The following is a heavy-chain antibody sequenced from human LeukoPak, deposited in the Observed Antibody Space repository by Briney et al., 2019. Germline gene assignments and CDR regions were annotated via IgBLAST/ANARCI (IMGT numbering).Heavy chain of an antibody. J-gene: IGHJ4*02. CDR3: ARGDYDYVWGSYRYDY. CDR1: GYSISSGYY. V-gene: IGHV4-38-2*02. Sequence: SETLSLTCTVSGYSISSGYYWGWIRQPPGKGLEWIGSIYHSGSTYYNPSLKSRVTISVDTSKNQFSLKLSSVTAADTAVYYCARGDYDYVWGSYRYDYWGQGTLVTVSS. D-gene: IGHD3-16*02. CDR2: IYHSGST.